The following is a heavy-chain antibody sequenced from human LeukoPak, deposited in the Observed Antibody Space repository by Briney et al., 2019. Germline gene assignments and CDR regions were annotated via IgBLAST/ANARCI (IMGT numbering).Heavy chain of an antibody. Sequence: SGPTLVKPTQTLTLTCTFSGFSLTTTGVGVGWIRQPPGQALEWLALIYWSDEKRYSPSLGSRLTITKDTSRNQVVLTMTNMDPVDTATYFCTHDTVTTAFDYWGQGTLVTVSS. CDR2: IYWSDEK. V-gene: IGHV2-5*01. D-gene: IGHD4-17*01. CDR1: GFSLTTTGVG. J-gene: IGHJ4*02. CDR3: THDTVTTAFDY.